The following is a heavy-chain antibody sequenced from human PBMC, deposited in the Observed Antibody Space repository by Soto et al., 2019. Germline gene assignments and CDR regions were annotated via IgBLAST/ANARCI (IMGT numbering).Heavy chain of an antibody. Sequence: WVAVIWYDGSNKYYADSVKGRFTISRDNSKNTLYLQMNSLRAEDTAVYYCAREMDYDSSGYALYYYYGMDVWGQGTTVTVSS. CDR2: IWYDGSNK. D-gene: IGHD3-22*01. CDR3: AREMDYDSSGYALYYYYGMDV. J-gene: IGHJ6*02. V-gene: IGHV3-33*01.